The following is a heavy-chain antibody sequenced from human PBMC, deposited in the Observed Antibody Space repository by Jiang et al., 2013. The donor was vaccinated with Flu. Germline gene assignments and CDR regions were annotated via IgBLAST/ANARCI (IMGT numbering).Heavy chain of an antibody. Sequence: QTLSLTCVISGDNVSSDTAAWNWIRQSPSRGLEWLGRTYYGSKWYNDYAISMESRIIIKPDTSKNHFSLQLKSLTPEDTAVYYCARDKSRDDYYDHWGQGTLVTVS. V-gene: IGHV6-1*01. D-gene: IGHD3-10*01. CDR3: ARDKSRDDYYDH. J-gene: IGHJ4*02. CDR1: GDNVSSDTAA. CDR2: TYYGSKWYN.